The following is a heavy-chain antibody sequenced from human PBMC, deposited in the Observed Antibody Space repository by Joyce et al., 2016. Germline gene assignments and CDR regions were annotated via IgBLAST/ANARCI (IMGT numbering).Heavy chain of an antibody. CDR2: GIP. Sequence: GIPNYNPSLKSRVTISIDTSKKHFSLKLTSVTAADTAVYFCARGAPPTATVWGQGTLVTVSS. CDR3: ARGAPPTATV. J-gene: IGHJ4*02. D-gene: IGHD4-17*01. V-gene: IGHV4-61*03.